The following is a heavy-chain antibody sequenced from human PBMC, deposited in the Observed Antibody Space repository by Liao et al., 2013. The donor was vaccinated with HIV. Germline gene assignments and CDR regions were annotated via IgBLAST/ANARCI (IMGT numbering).Heavy chain of an antibody. D-gene: IGHD3-9*01. CDR3: ARDAYFDWDNWFDP. Sequence: QVQLQQWGAGLLKPSETLSLTCAVYGGSFSDHYWSWIRQPPGKGLEWIGEIDHSGSTNYNPSLKSRVTISVDTSKIQFSLKLSSVTAADTAVYYCARDAYFDWDNWFDPWGQGTLVTVSS. J-gene: IGHJ5*02. V-gene: IGHV4-34*01. CDR2: IDHSGST. CDR1: GGSFSDHY.